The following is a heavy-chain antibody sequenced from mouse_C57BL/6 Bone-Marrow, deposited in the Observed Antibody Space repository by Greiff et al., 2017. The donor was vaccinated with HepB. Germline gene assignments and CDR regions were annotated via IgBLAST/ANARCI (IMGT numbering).Heavy chain of an antibody. D-gene: IGHD4-1*01. CDR3: ASNWDVWFAY. J-gene: IGHJ3*01. CDR2: ISYDGSN. CDR1: GYSITSGYY. Sequence: EVKLVESGPGLVKPSQSLSLTCSVTGYSITSGYYWNWIRQFPGNKLEWMGYISYDGSNNYNPSLKNRISITRDTSKNQFFLKLNSVTTEDTATYYCASNWDVWFAYWGQGTLVTVSA. V-gene: IGHV3-6*01.